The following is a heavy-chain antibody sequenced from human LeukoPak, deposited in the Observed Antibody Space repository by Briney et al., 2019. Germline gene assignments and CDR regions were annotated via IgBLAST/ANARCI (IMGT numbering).Heavy chain of an antibody. CDR2: ISSSSSYI. CDR1: GFTFSSYS. J-gene: IGHJ4*02. V-gene: IGHV3-21*01. CDR3: ARSRDGYNYFDY. D-gene: IGHD5-24*01. Sequence: PGGSLRLSCEASGFTFSSYSMNWVRQAPGKGLEWVSSISSSSSYIYYADSVKGRFTISRDNAKNSLYLQMNSPRAEDTAVYYCARSRDGYNYFDYWGQGTLVTVSS.